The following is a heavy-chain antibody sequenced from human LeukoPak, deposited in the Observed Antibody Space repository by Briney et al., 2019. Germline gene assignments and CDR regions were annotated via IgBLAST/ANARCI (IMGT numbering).Heavy chain of an antibody. D-gene: IGHD5-12*01. V-gene: IGHV1-2*02. CDR1: GYTFSDYY. CDR2: INPKTGGT. J-gene: IGHJ4*02. CDR3: ARARGLIYSDYDLFDY. Sequence: ASVKVSCKAPGYTFSDYYIHWVRQAPGQGLEWVGWINPKTGGTDYAQRFQGSVTMTRDTSINTAYMELKRLKFDDTAVFYCARARGLIYSDYDLFDYWGQGTLVTVSS.